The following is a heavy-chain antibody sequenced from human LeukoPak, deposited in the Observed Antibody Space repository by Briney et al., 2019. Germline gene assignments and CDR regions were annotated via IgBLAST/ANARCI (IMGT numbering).Heavy chain of an antibody. V-gene: IGHV3-49*03. J-gene: IGHJ4*02. CDR2: IRTKAYGGTT. D-gene: IGHD2-15*01. CDR1: GFTFGDHA. CDR3: SRGWYSLDY. Sequence: PGGSLRLSCTASGFTFGDHAMSWFRQAPGKGLEWVGFIRTKAYGGTTEYAASVKGRFTISRDDSKSIAYLQTNSLKTEDTAVYYCSRGWYSLDYWGQGTLVTVSS.